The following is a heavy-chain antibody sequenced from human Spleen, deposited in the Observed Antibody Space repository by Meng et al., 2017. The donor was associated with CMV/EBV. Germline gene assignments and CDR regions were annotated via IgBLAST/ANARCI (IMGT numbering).Heavy chain of an antibody. V-gene: IGHV4-30-4*08. CDR2: IYYSGST. J-gene: IGHJ4*02. D-gene: IGHD3-10*01. CDR3: AGRRFGELPFDY. CDR1: GGSISRGDYD. Sequence: QVRLQESGPGLVKPSQALSLTCTVSGGSISRGDYDWSWIRQPPGKGLEWIGYIYYSGSTYYNPSLKSRVTISVDTSKNQFSLKLSSVTAADTAVYYCAGRRFGELPFDYWGQGTLVTVSS.